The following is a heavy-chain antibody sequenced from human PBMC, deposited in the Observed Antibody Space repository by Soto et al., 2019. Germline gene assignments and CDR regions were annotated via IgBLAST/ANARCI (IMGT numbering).Heavy chain of an antibody. CDR3: THVFGAAGNFDFDY. D-gene: IGHD6-13*01. Sequence: QITLKESGPTLVKPTQTLTLTCTFSGFSLSTSGVGVGWFRQPPGQALEWLALIYWDDDKRYSPSLKSRLTITKDTSKNPVVLTMTTMDPVDTAIYYCTHVFGAAGNFDFDYWGQGTLVTVSS. CDR2: IYWDDDK. J-gene: IGHJ4*02. CDR1: GFSLSTSGVG. V-gene: IGHV2-5*02.